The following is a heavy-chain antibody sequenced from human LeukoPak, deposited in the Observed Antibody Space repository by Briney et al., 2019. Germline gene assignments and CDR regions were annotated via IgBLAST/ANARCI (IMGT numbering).Heavy chain of an antibody. Sequence: PGGSLRLSCAASGFTFSSYEMNWVRQAPGKGLEWVSYISSSGSYIYYADSVKGRFTISRDNAKNSLYLQMNSLRAEDTAVYYCASSDSGWYEDFDYWGQGTLVTVSS. J-gene: IGHJ4*02. CDR2: ISSSGSYI. CDR1: GFTFSSYE. V-gene: IGHV3-48*03. D-gene: IGHD6-19*01. CDR3: ASSDSGWYEDFDY.